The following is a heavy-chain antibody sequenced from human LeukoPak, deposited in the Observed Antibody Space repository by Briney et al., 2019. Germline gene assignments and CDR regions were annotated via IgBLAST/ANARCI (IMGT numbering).Heavy chain of an antibody. J-gene: IGHJ4*02. CDR1: GGSISSYY. V-gene: IGHV4-59*08. D-gene: IGHD5-18*01. CDR2: IYYSGST. Sequence: SGTLSLTCNVSGGSISSYYWSWIRQSPGKGLEWIGYIYYSGSTNYSPSLKSRVTISLDTSKRQFSLKLSSVTAADTAIYYCARRLGYRSGYYFDYWGQGTLVTVSS. CDR3: ARRLGYRSGYYFDY.